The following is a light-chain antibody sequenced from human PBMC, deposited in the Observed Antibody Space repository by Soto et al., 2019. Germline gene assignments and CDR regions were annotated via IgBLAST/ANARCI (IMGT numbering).Light chain of an antibody. CDR1: QSISNY. V-gene: IGKV1-39*01. J-gene: IGKJ5*01. CDR2: AAS. CDR3: QQSYSTLSIT. Sequence: DIQMTQSPSSLSASVGDRVTITCRASQSISNYLNWYQQKPGKAPKLLIHAASSLESGVPSRFSGSGSGTDLTLTISSLQPEDFATYYCQQSYSTLSITFGQGTRLEIK.